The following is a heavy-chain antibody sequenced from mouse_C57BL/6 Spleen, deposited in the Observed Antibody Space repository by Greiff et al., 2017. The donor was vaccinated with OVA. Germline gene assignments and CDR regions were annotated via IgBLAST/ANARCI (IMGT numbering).Heavy chain of an antibody. V-gene: IGHV1-54*01. CDR2: INPGSGGT. CDR1: GYAFTNYL. CDR3: ARSTRYFDV. J-gene: IGHJ1*03. Sequence: VQVVESGAELVRPGTSVKVSCKASGYAFTNYLIEWVKQRPGQGLEWIGVINPGSGGTNYNEKFKGKATLTADKSSSTAYMQLSSLTSEDSAVYFCARSTRYFDVWGTGTTVTVSS.